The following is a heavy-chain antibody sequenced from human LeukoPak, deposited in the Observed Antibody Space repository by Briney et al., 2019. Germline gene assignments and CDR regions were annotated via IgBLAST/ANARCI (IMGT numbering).Heavy chain of an antibody. D-gene: IGHD6-19*01. V-gene: IGHV3-20*04. CDR3: ARTDSSGWYRVFDY. Sequence: PGGSLRLSCAASGFTFDDYGMSWVRQAPGKGLEWVSGINWNGGSTGYADSVKGRFTISRDNAKNSLYLQMNSLRAEDTALYYCARTDSSGWYRVFDYWGQGTLVTVSS. J-gene: IGHJ4*02. CDR2: INWNGGST. CDR1: GFTFDDYG.